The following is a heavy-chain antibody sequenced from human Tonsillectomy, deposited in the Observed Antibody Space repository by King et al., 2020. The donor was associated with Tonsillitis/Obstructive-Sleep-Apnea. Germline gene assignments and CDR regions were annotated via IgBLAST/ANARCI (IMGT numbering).Heavy chain of an antibody. CDR2: IIPIFGTA. V-gene: IGHV1-69*01. D-gene: IGHD2-2*01. CDR1: GGTFSSYA. J-gene: IGHJ6*03. Sequence: QLVQSGAEVKKPGSSVKVSCKASGGTFSSYAISWVRQAPGQGLEWMGGIIPIFGTANYAQKVQGRVTITADESTSTAYMELSSLRSEDTAVYYCARDSIDCSSTSCPRDYYYYMDVWGKGTTVTVSS. CDR3: ARDSIDCSSTSCPRDYYYYMDV.